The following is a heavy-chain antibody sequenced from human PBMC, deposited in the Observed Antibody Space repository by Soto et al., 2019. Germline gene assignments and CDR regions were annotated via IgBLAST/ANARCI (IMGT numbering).Heavy chain of an antibody. J-gene: IGHJ4*02. D-gene: IGHD6-25*01. CDR3: GRRRQRLVDY. CDR2: IRDKANRYTT. V-gene: IGHV3-72*01. CDR1: GFTFSDYY. Sequence: DVLLVESGGGLVQPGGSLRLSCVASGFTFSDYYMDWIRQAPGKGLEWVGRIRDKANRYTTEYAASVKGRFTISRDDSNTSLYLEMNSLKTEDTAIYYCGRRRQRLVDYGGQGTLVTVSS.